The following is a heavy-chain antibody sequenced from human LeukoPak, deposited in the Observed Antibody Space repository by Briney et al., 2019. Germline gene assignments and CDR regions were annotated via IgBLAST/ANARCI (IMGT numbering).Heavy chain of an antibody. CDR3: ARDYPSFVIPGDRFDY. J-gene: IGHJ4*02. CDR2: IKEDGSEK. D-gene: IGHD2/OR15-2a*01. Sequence: GGSLRLSCAASGFIFNNYWMSWVRQAPGRGLEWVANIKEDGSEKHYVDSVKGRFTISRDNAKKSLYLQMSSLRAEDTAVYYCARDYPSFVIPGDRFDYWGQGSLVTVSS. V-gene: IGHV3-7*03. CDR1: GFIFNNYW.